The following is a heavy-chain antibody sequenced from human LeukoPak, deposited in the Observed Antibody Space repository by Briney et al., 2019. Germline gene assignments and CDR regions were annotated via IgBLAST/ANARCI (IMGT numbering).Heavy chain of an antibody. CDR2: IIPILGIA. CDR1: GGTFSSYA. CDR3: ARVHDKGFDI. V-gene: IGHV1-69*04. D-gene: IGHD3-9*01. Sequence: ASVKVSCKASGGTFSSYAISWVRQAPGQGLEWMGRIIPILGIANYAQKFQGRVTITTDKSTSTAYMELSSLRSEDTAVYYCARVHDKGFDIWGQGTMVTDSS. J-gene: IGHJ3*02.